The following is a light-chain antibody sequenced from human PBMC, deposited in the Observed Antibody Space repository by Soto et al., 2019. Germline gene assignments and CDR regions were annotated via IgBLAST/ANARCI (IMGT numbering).Light chain of an antibody. CDR1: SSDVGYYNY. Sequence: QSALTQPPSASGSPGQSVTISCIGTSSDVGYYNYVSWYQQHPGKAPKLMLYEVSKRPSGVPDRFSGSKSGNTASLTVSGLQAEDEADYYCSSYAGSNNLLFGGGTKLTVL. J-gene: IGLJ2*01. CDR3: SSYAGSNNLL. V-gene: IGLV2-8*01. CDR2: EVS.